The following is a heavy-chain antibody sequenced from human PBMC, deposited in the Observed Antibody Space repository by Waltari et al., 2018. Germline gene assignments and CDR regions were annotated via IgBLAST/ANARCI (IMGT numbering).Heavy chain of an antibody. CDR3: ARDDSNTGSYDAFDI. V-gene: IGHV3-7*01. D-gene: IGHD2-8*02. J-gene: IGHJ3*02. Sequence: EVQLVESGGGLVQPGGSLRLSCAASGFTFSHYWMTWVRQAPGKGLQGVADIKGDGSTKYYADSVRGRFTISRDNAKNSVNLQMNSLRAEDTAVYYCARDDSNTGSYDAFDIWGQGTMVTVSS. CDR1: GFTFSHYW. CDR2: IKGDGSTK.